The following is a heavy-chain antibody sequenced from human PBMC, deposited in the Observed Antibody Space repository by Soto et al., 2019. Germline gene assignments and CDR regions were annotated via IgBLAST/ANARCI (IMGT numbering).Heavy chain of an antibody. J-gene: IGHJ6*02. CDR3: ASSSGWWRLDV. Sequence: QVQLQESGPGLVKPSGTLSLTCGVSGDSINNGYWWTWVRQPPGKGLEWIGEKHHSGSTNSNLSLKSRVSRSLDKSKNQFSLNLSSVTATDTAVYFCASSSGWWRLDVWGQGTTVTVSS. V-gene: IGHV4-4*02. CDR1: GDSINNGYW. CDR2: KHHSGST. D-gene: IGHD6-19*01.